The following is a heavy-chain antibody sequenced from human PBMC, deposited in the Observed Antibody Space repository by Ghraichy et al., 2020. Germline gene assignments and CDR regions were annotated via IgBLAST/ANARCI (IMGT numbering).Heavy chain of an antibody. CDR3: ARVLGYCSSTSCYAGWRDYYYYMDV. Sequence: SETLSLTCTVSGGSISSGGYYWSWIRQHPGKGLEWIGYIYYSGSTYYNPSLKSRVTISVDTSKNQFSLKLSSVTAADTAVYYCARVLGYCSSTSCYAGWRDYYYYMDVWGKGTSVTVSS. J-gene: IGHJ6*03. CDR2: IYYSGST. V-gene: IGHV4-31*03. D-gene: IGHD2-2*01. CDR1: GGSISSGGYY.